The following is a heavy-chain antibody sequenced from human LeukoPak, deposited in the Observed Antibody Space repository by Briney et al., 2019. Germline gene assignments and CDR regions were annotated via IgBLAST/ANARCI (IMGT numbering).Heavy chain of an antibody. CDR2: IYHSGST. CDR1: GYSISSGYY. CDR3: AGLYRKTYKWSDQPDY. V-gene: IGHV4-38-2*02. J-gene: IGHJ4*02. Sequence: SETLSLTCTVSGYSISSGYYWGWIRQPPGKGLEWIGSIYHSGSTYYNPSLNSRVTISVNMSKNQFSLKLISLTAADTAVYYCAGLYRKTYKWSDQPDYWGQGTLVTVSS. D-gene: IGHD1-20*01.